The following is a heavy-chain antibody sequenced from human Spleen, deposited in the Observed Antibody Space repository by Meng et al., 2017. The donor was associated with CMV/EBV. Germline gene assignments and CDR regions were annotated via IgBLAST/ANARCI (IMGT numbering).Heavy chain of an antibody. CDR3: ARGGGLLHYFDY. J-gene: IGHJ4*02. V-gene: IGHV1-69*04. CDR1: GDTFGSYG. Sequence: SVKVSCKASGDTFGSYGISWVRQAPGQGLEWMGRITPSFGITQYAQKFQGRLTITADKSTSTAYMQLSSLKSEDTAVYFCARGGGLLHYFDYRGQGTLVTVSS. D-gene: IGHD3-16*01. CDR2: ITPSFGIT.